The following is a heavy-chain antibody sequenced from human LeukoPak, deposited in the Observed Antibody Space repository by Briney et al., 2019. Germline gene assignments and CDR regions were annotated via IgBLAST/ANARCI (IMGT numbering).Heavy chain of an antibody. Sequence: GGSLRLSCAASGFTFSDYYMSWIRQAPGKGLEWVSYISSSGSTIYYADSVKGRFTISRDNSKNTLYLQMNSLRAEDTAVYYCARRGYYYGSGSYYTLDYWGQGTLVTVSS. CDR1: GFTFSDYY. CDR3: ARRGYYYGSGSYYTLDY. D-gene: IGHD3-10*01. V-gene: IGHV3-11*04. CDR2: ISSSGSTI. J-gene: IGHJ4*02.